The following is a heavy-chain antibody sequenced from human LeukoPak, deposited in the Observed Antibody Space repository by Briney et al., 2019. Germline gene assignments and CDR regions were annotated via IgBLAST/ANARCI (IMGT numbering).Heavy chain of an antibody. CDR3: ARGTTLTTLPYYYYYMDV. D-gene: IGHD4-17*01. CDR1: GYTFTDCY. J-gene: IGHJ6*03. Sequence: ASVKVSCKASGYTFTDCYLHWVRQAPGQGLEWMGWINPNSGGTNYAQKFQGRVTMTRDTSIGTAYMELSRLRSDDTALYYCARGTTLTTLPYYYYYMDVWGEGTTVTVSS. V-gene: IGHV1-2*02. CDR2: INPNSGGT.